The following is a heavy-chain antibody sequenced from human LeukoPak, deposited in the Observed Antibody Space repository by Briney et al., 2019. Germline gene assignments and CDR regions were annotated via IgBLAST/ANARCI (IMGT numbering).Heavy chain of an antibody. CDR2: ISGSGGST. Sequence: GGSLRLSCAASGFSFSSYWMSWVRQAPGKGLEWVSAISGSGGSTYYADSVKGRFTISRDNSKNTLYLQMNSLRAEDTAVYYCAKESGSRGDFDYWGQGTLVTVSS. D-gene: IGHD2-15*01. CDR3: AKESGSRGDFDY. CDR1: GFSFSSYW. J-gene: IGHJ4*02. V-gene: IGHV3-23*01.